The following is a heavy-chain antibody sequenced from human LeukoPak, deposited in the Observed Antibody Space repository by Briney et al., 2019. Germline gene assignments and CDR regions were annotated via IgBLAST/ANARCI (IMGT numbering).Heavy chain of an antibody. CDR1: GESLNSCY. J-gene: IGHJ4*02. Sequence: SETLSLTCAANGESLNSCYWTWIRQSPGKGLEWIGDIFDGKTINYNPSLKSRVTISAATSSQQFSLNLKSVTAADTAVYFCASGAWATRLNSWAQGALVIVSS. CDR2: IFDGKTI. D-gene: IGHD5-24*01. V-gene: IGHV4-34*12. CDR3: ASGAWATRLNS.